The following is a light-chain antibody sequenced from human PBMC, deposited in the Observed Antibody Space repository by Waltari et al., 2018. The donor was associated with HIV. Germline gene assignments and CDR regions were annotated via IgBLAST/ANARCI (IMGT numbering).Light chain of an antibody. V-gene: IGKV3-20*01. CDR1: QSVSSSY. Sequence: EIVLTQSPGPLSLSPGERATLSGRASQSVSSSYLAWYQQKPGQAPRLLIYGASSRATGIPDRFSGSGSGTDFTLTISRLEPEDFAGYYCQQYGSSPPVTFGQGTRLEIK. CDR3: QQYGSSPPVT. CDR2: GAS. J-gene: IGKJ5*01.